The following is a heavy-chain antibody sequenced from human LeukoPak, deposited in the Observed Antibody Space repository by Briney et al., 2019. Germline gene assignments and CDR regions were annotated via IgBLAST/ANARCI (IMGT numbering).Heavy chain of an antibody. J-gene: IGHJ3*02. Sequence: SGGSLRLSCAASEVTVTSNYMSWVRQGPGKGIQWVSVIYRGGDIYYADSVKGRFIISRDNSKNTLSLQMNSLTANDTAVYYCVRGPRYYDDSGFHYGVFDIWGQGTVVTVSS. CDR1: EVTVTSNY. CDR2: IYRGGDI. CDR3: VRGPRYYDDSGFHYGVFDI. D-gene: IGHD3-22*01. V-gene: IGHV3-53*01.